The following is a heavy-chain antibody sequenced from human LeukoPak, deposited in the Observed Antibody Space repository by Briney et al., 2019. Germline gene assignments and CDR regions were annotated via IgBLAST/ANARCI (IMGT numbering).Heavy chain of an antibody. CDR3: ARDVLWFGEHFDY. CDR1: GGSISSSNW. D-gene: IGHD3-10*01. V-gene: IGHV4-4*02. CDR2: IYHSGST. J-gene: IGHJ4*02. Sequence: SGTLSLTCAVSGGSISSSNWWSWVRQPPGKGLEWIGEIYHSGSTNYNPSLKSRATISVDTSKNQFSLKLTSVTAADTAVYYCARDVLWFGEHFDYWGQGTLVTVSS.